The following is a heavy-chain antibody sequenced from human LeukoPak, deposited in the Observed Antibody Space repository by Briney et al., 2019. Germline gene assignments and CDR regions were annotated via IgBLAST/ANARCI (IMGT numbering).Heavy chain of an antibody. CDR1: GFTFRSYA. J-gene: IGHJ6*03. V-gene: IGHV3-30*03. CDR2: ISYDGSNK. CDR3: AHLYYDYMDV. Sequence: PGGSLRLSCAASGFTFRSYAMHWVRQAPGKGLEWVAVISYDGSNKYYADSVKGRFTISRGNSKNTLYLQMNSLRAEDTAVYYCAHLYYDYMDVWGKGTTVIVSS.